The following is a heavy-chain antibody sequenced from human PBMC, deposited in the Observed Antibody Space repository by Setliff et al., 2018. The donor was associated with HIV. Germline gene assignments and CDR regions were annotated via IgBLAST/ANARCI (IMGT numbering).Heavy chain of an antibody. CDR1: GASFVGDNH. Sequence: SETLSLTCAVSGASFVGDNHWSWIRQTPERGLEWIAYFMYTDIHYVNYLNYRNPSLASRLSISVDKSKNQFSLTLSSVTAADTAVYYCARVRSDWYNVRPYYFDLWGQGTPVTVPQ. CDR2: FMYTDIHYVNYLN. V-gene: IGHV4-30-4*01. D-gene: IGHD6-19*01. J-gene: IGHJ4*02. CDR3: ARVRSDWYNVRPYYFDL.